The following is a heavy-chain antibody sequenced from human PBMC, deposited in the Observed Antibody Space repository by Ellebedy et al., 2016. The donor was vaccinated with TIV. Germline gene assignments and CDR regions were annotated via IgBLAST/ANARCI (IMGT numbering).Heavy chain of an antibody. D-gene: IGHD4-17*01. J-gene: IGHJ4*02. V-gene: IGHV3-15*07. Sequence: GGSLRLSCAASGFTFSNAWMNWVRQAPGKGLEWVGRTKSKTDGGTTDYAAPVKGRFTISRDDSKNTLYLQMNRLKIEDTAVYYCTTDSMMTTVSAYPVDYWGQGTLVTVSS. CDR1: GFTFSNAW. CDR2: TKSKTDGGTT. CDR3: TTDSMMTTVSAYPVDY.